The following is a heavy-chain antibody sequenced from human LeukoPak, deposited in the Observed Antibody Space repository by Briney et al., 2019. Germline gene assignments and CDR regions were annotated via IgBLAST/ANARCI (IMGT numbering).Heavy chain of an antibody. CDR1: GFTFSDYA. V-gene: IGHV3-23*01. Sequence: AGGSLRLSCAASGFTFSDYAMNWVRQAPGKGLEWVSAISGSGGSTYYADSVKGRFTISRDNSKNTLYLQMNSLRAEDTAVYYCAKALDYYDSSDLYYFDYWGQGTLVTVSS. D-gene: IGHD3-22*01. J-gene: IGHJ4*02. CDR2: ISGSGGST. CDR3: AKALDYYDSSDLYYFDY.